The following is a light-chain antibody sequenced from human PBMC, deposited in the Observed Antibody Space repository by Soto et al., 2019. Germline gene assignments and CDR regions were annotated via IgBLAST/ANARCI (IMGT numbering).Light chain of an antibody. J-gene: IGKJ4*01. CDR2: AAS. Sequence: DIQMTQSPSAMSASVGSSITINCRASQGINNHLVWFQQKPGKVPQRLIYAASRLQSGVPSTFSGSGSGTEFTLTISSLQPEDSATYYCLQHNSYPLTFGGGTKVEI. CDR3: LQHNSYPLT. CDR1: QGINNH. V-gene: IGKV1-17*03.